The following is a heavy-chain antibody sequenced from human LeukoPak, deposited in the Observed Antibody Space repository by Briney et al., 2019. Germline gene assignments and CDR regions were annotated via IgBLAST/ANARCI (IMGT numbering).Heavy chain of an antibody. D-gene: IGHD3-16*01. CDR1: GFTFSDYD. V-gene: IGHV3-21*01. CDR2: ISGLSSHI. Sequence: GGSLRLSCSASGFTFSDYDMTWFRQAPGKGLEWVSSISGLSSHIYYGDSVKGRSSISRDNAKNSPYLQMNSLGAEDTAVYYCGRAFPPLRTSSAGDLWGQGTLVTVSS. J-gene: IGHJ4*02. CDR3: GRAFPPLRTSSAGDL.